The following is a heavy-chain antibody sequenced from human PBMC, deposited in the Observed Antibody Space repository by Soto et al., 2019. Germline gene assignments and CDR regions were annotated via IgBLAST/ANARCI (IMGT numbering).Heavy chain of an antibody. CDR3: RKKKITGLFDY. J-gene: IGHJ4*02. CDR1: GGSFSGYY. CDR2: INHSGST. Sequence: QVQLQQWGAGLLKPSETLSLTCAVYGGSFSGYYWTWIRQPPGTGLEWIGEINHSGSTNYNPSLRSRATISVTTSKIQFSLRLPLGPPAERAVYSFRKKKITGLFDYGAREPWSPSPQ. D-gene: IGHD2-8*02. V-gene: IGHV4-34*01.